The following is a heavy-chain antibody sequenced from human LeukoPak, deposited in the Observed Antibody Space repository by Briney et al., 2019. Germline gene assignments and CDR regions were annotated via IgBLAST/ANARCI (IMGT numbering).Heavy chain of an antibody. D-gene: IGHD1-14*01. CDR3: AKGWYNGPNWFDP. CDR2: VTGSASST. Sequence: PGGSLRLSCAGSGFTFRSYAMSWVRRAPGKGLEWVSGVTGSASSTYYADSVKGRFTISRDNSKNILYLQMNSLRVEDTAVYYCAKGWYNGPNWFDPWGQGTLVTVSS. CDR1: GFTFRSYA. V-gene: IGHV3-23*01. J-gene: IGHJ5*02.